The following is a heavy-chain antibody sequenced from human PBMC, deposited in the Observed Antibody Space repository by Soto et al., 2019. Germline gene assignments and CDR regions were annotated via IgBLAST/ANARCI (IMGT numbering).Heavy chain of an antibody. D-gene: IGHD3-10*01. CDR3: ARELFGRSVWFDP. Sequence: PSETLSLICTVSGGSISSYYWSWIRQPPGKGLEWIGYIYYSGSTNYNPSLKSRVTISVDTSKNQFSLKLSSVTAADTAVYYCARELFGRSVWFDPWGQGTLVTVSS. CDR1: GGSISSYY. V-gene: IGHV4-59*01. J-gene: IGHJ5*02. CDR2: IYYSGST.